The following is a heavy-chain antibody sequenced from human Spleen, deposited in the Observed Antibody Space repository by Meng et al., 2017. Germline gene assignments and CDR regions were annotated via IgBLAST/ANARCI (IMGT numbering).Heavy chain of an antibody. D-gene: IGHD2-15*01. V-gene: IGHV3-30*04. CDR2: ISYGGIDK. CDR3: ARGGREIYAEYFQP. J-gene: IGHJ1*01. CDR1: GFTFSPYA. Sequence: QVQLVGSGGGGAQPGRSLRLSCAASGFTFSPYAMHWVRQAPGKGLEWVAVISYGGIDKYYADSVRGRFTISRDNSKNTLYLQMNSLRAEDTALYYCARGGREIYAEYFQPWGQGTLVTVFS.